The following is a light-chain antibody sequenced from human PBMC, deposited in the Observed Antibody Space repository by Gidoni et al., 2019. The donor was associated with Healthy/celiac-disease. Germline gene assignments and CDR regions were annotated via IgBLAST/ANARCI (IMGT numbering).Light chain of an antibody. V-gene: IGKV1-5*03. Sequence: PSTQSASVGDRVTITCRVSQSISSWLAWYHQKPGKAPKLLIYKASSLESGVPSRFSGSGSGTEFTLTINSLQPDDFATYYCQQYNSYPWTFGQGTKVEI. CDR1: QSISSW. CDR2: KAS. CDR3: QQYNSYPWT. J-gene: IGKJ1*01.